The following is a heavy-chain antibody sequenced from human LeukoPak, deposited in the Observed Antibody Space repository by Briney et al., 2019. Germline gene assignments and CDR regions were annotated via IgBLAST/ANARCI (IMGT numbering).Heavy chain of an antibody. V-gene: IGHV4-39*07. D-gene: IGHD3-3*01. CDR3: ARCVDFWNSYYMNYYCYMDV. CDR1: GGSISSYY. Sequence: SETLSLTCTVSGGSISSYYWGWIRQPPGKGLEWLGTIYYSGTTYYNPSLKSRVTISVDTSKNHFSLKLSSVTAADTALYYCARCVDFWNSYYMNYYCYMDVWGKGTTVTVSS. J-gene: IGHJ6*03. CDR2: IYYSGTT.